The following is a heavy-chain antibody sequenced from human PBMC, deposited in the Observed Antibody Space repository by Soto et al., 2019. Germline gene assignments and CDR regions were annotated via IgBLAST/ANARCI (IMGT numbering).Heavy chain of an antibody. CDR2: IDPSDSYT. D-gene: IGHD6-6*01. CDR1: GYSFTSYW. CDR3: ARVGFSSLQEYYYYYYGMDV. J-gene: IGHJ6*02. V-gene: IGHV5-10-1*01. Sequence: GESLKISCKGSGYSFTSYWISWVRQMPGKGLEWMGRIDPSDSYTNYSPSFQGHVTISADKSISTAYLQWSSLKASDSAMYYFARVGFSSLQEYYYYYYGMDVWGQGTTVTVSS.